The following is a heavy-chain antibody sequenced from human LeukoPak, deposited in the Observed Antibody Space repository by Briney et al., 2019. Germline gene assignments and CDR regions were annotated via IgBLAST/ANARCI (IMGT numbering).Heavy chain of an antibody. CDR2: VYNSGNV. D-gene: IGHD3-22*01. V-gene: IGHV4-59*01. CDR3: ARGDSHLHSSGYYYY. J-gene: IGHJ4*02. CDR1: GSSISGYY. Sequence: SETLSLTCTVSGSSISGYYWTWIRQPPGKGLEWIGYVYNSGNVNYNPSLRSRVTISLDTSKDQFSLKLSSVTAADTAIYYCARGDSHLHSSGYYYYWGQGTLVTVPS.